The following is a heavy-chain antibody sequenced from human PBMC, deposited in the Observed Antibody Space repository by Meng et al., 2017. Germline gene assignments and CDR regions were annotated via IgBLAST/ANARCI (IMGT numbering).Heavy chain of an antibody. D-gene: IGHD6-19*01. Sequence: QVQLVQSGAEVKKPGSSVKVSCKASGGTFSSYTISWVRQAPGQGLEWMGRIIPILGIANYAQKFQGRVTITADKSTSTAYMELSSLRSEDTAVYHCARVAVAGHFDYWGQGTLVTVSS. J-gene: IGHJ4*02. CDR3: ARVAVAGHFDY. CDR1: GGTFSSYT. V-gene: IGHV1-69*02. CDR2: IIPILGIA.